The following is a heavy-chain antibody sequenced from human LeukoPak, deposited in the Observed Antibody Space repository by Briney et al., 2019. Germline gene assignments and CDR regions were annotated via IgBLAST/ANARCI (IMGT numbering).Heavy chain of an antibody. J-gene: IGHJ4*02. CDR1: GGSISSGDYY. CDR2: IYNSGST. CDR3: ATWGGSGYFDY. V-gene: IGHV4-30-4*01. D-gene: IGHD3-22*01. Sequence: PSETLSLTCTVSGGSISSGDYYWSWIRQPPGKGLEWTGYIYNSGSTYYNPSLKSRVTISVDTSKNQFSLKLSSVTAADTAVYYCATWGGSGYFDYWGQGTLVTVSS.